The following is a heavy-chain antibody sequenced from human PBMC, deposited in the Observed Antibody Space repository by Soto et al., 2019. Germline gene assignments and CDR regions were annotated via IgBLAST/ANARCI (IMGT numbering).Heavy chain of an antibody. CDR2: ISSSSSTI. Sequence: LRLSCAASGFTFSSYSMNWVRQAPGKGLEWVSYISSSSSTIYYADSVKGRFTISRDNAKNSLYLQMNSLRDEDTAVYYCARDEAYYYGSGSYQPDYWGQGTLVTVSS. CDR1: GFTFSSYS. D-gene: IGHD3-10*01. V-gene: IGHV3-48*02. J-gene: IGHJ4*02. CDR3: ARDEAYYYGSGSYQPDY.